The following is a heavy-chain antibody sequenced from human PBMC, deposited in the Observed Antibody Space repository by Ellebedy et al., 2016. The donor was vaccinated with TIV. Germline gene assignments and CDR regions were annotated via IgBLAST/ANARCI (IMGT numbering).Heavy chain of an antibody. CDR3: ARDRYYDSSGYYFESEY. CDR1: GGSFSSYA. Sequence: AASVKVSCKASGGSFSSYAISWVRQAPGQGLEWMGGISTIFDTANYAQKFQDRVTITADKSTATAYMELSSLISEDTAVYYCARDRYYDSSGYYFESEYWGQGTLVTVSS. D-gene: IGHD3-22*01. CDR2: ISTIFDTA. J-gene: IGHJ4*02. V-gene: IGHV1-69*06.